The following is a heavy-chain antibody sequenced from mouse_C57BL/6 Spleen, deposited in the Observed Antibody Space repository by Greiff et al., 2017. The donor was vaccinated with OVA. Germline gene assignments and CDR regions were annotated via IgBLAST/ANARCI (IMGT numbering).Heavy chain of an antibody. D-gene: IGHD2-1*01. CDR2: INPSTGGT. CDR1: GYSFTGYY. CDR3: ARSGGNYPMDY. V-gene: IGHV1-42*01. Sequence: EVQLQQSGPELVKPGASVKISCKASGYSFTGYYMNWVKQSPEKSLEWIGEINPSTGGTTYNQKFKAKATLTVDKSSSTAYMQLKSLTSEDSAVYYCARSGGNYPMDYWGQGTSVTVSS. J-gene: IGHJ4*01.